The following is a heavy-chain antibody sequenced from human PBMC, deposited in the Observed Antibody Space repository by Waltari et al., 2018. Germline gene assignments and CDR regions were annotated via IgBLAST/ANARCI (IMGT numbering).Heavy chain of an antibody. CDR2: IYYSGST. D-gene: IGHD6-13*01. CDR3: ARGRIAAAGPSGEDY. J-gene: IGHJ4*02. CDR1: GGSISSYY. Sequence: QVQLQESGPGLVKPSETLSLTCTVSGGSISSYYWSWIWQPPGKGLEWIGYIYYSGSTNYNPSLKSRVTISVDTSKNQFSLKLSSVTAADTAVYYCARGRIAAAGPSGEDYWGQGTLVTVSS. V-gene: IGHV4-59*01.